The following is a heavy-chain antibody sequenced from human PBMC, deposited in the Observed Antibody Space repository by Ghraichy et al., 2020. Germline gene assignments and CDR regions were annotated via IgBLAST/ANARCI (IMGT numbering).Heavy chain of an antibody. CDR2: IYSSGDT. J-gene: IGHJ4*02. Sequence: SETLSLTCTVSGDSINSGGYYWSWIRQYPGQGLEWIGYIYSSGDTFYTPSLKSRATISLDTSKNQFSLSLTSVTSADTAFYYCASGNDYGDGLALCYFDFWGQGTLVRVTS. D-gene: IGHD4-17*01. V-gene: IGHV4-31*03. CDR1: GDSINSGGYY. CDR3: ASGNDYGDGLALCYFDF.